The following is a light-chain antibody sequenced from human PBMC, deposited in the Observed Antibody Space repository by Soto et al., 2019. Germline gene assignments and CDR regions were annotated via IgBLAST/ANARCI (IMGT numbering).Light chain of an antibody. Sequence: EIVLTQSPATLSLSPGERATLFCRASQSVSSYLAWYQQKPGQAPRLLIYDASNRATGIPARFSGSGSGTDFPLTISSLEPEGFAVYYFQQRSNWPRSITFGQGTRLEIK. CDR2: DAS. J-gene: IGKJ5*01. V-gene: IGKV3-11*01. CDR3: QQRSNWPRSIT. CDR1: QSVSSY.